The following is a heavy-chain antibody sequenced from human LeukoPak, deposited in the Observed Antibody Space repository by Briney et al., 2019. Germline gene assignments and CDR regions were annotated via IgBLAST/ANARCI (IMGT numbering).Heavy chain of an antibody. V-gene: IGHV4-59*01. Sequence: PSETLSLTCTVSGGSISSYYWSWIRQPPGKGLEWIGYIYYSWSTNYNPSLKSPVPLSVDTSKNHISLRLSSLTAPDTAVYYCARGSSGWHFDYWGQGALVTVSS. J-gene: IGHJ4*02. CDR2: IYYSWST. CDR1: GGSISSYY. CDR3: ARGSSGWHFDY. D-gene: IGHD6-19*01.